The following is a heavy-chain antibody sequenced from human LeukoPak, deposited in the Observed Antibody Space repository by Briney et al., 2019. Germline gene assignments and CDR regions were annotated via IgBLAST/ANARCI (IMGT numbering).Heavy chain of an antibody. D-gene: IGHD3-10*01. J-gene: IGHJ4*02. CDR3: ARSSRGVIGLLDY. CDR1: GYTFIDYT. CDR2: INTNTGNP. Sequence: ASVKVSCKTSGYTFIDYTINWVRQAPGQGLEWMGWINTNTGNPTYARDFRGRLVLSVDTSVNTAYLEISGLKTEDTAVYYCARSSRGVIGLLDYWGQGALVAVSS. V-gene: IGHV7-4-1*01.